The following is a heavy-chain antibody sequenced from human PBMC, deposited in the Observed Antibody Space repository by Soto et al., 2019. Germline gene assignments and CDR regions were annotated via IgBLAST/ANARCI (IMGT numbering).Heavy chain of an antibody. CDR3: ARGRDYVADYFDY. V-gene: IGHV1-8*02. CDR1: GYTSTNYG. J-gene: IGHJ4*02. D-gene: IGHD4-17*01. CDR2: MNADSGNT. Sequence: ASVKVSCKASGYTSTNYGMHWVRQATGQGLEWMGWMNADSGNTGYAQKFQGRVTMTRNTSISTAYMELSSLRSEDTAVYCCARGRDYVADYFDYWGQGTLVTVSS.